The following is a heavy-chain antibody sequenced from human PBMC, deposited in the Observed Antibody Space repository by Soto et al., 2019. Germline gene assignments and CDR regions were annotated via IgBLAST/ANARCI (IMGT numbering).Heavy chain of an antibody. V-gene: IGHV6-1*01. CDR1: GDSVSSNSAA. Sequence: SQTLSLTCAISGDSVSSNSAAWNWIRQSPSRGLEWLGRTYYRSKWYNDYAVSVKSRITINPDTSKNQFSLQLNSVTPEDTAVYYCARVVGGYCSSTSCYSAFDIWGQGTMVTVS. D-gene: IGHD2-2*02. CDR3: ARVVGGYCSSTSCYSAFDI. J-gene: IGHJ3*02. CDR2: TYYRSKWYN.